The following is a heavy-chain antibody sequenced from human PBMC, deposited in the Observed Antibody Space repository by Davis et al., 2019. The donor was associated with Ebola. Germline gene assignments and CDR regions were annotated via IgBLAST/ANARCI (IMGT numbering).Heavy chain of an antibody. J-gene: IGHJ4*02. D-gene: IGHD3-3*01. Sequence: PGGSLRLSCAASGFTFSSYAMHWVRQAPGKGLEWVAVISYDGSNKYYADSVKGRFTISRDNSKNTLYLQMNSLRAEDTAVYYCEADFWSGYRPFDYWGQGTLVTVSS. V-gene: IGHV3-30-3*01. CDR1: GFTFSSYA. CDR3: EADFWSGYRPFDY. CDR2: ISYDGSNK.